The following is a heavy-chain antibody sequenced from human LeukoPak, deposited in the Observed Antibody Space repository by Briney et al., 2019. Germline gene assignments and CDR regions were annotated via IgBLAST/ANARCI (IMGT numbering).Heavy chain of an antibody. V-gene: IGHV1-8*01. D-gene: IGHD3-9*01. J-gene: IGHJ3*02. Sequence: ASVKVSCKASGYTFTSYDINWVRQATGQGLEWMGWMNPNSGNTGYAQKFRGRVTMTRNTSISTAYMELSSLRSEDTAVYYCATGVLRYFDWLSRGDAFDIWGQGTMVTVSS. CDR2: MNPNSGNT. CDR3: ATGVLRYFDWLSRGDAFDI. CDR1: GYTFTSYD.